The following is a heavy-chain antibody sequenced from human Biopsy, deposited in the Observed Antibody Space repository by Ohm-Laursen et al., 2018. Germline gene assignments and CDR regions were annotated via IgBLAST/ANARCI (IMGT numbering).Heavy chain of an antibody. CDR3: ARDRWPHVTLLGLVVFDF. CDR1: GYTFTNYG. D-gene: IGHD3-3*01. Sequence: SVKVSCKASGYTFTNYGISWVRQAPGQGLEWMGWISPYNGDTDYAQKLQGRVTMTTDTSTSTAYMDLRSLRSDDTAVYYCARDRWPHVTLLGLVVFDFWGQRTLVTVSS. CDR2: ISPYNGDT. J-gene: IGHJ4*02. V-gene: IGHV1-18*01.